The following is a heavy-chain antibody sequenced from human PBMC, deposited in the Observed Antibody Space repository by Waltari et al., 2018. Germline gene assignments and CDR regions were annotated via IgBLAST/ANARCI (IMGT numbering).Heavy chain of an antibody. J-gene: IGHJ6*02. Sequence: EVQLVESGGGLVQPGGSLRLSCAASGFTFSSYSMNWVRQAPGKGLECVSYISSSSSTIYYADSVKGRFTISRDNAKNSLYLQMNSLRAEDTAVYYCARDRVSIDYYYYGMDVWGQGTTVTVSS. CDR3: ARDRVSIDYYYYGMDV. V-gene: IGHV3-48*04. CDR2: ISSSSSTI. D-gene: IGHD6-6*01. CDR1: GFTFSSYS.